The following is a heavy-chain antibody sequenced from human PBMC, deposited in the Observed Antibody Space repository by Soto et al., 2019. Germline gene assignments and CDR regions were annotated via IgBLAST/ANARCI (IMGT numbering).Heavy chain of an antibody. Sequence: PSETLSLTCSVSSASLSSSTYYWSWIRQPPGRGPEWIGSIYYSGNTYYKPSLKSRVSISIDTSRNQFSLKLTSVTPEDTAVYYCARLVGNSWLDYWGQGTQVTVSS. CDR3: ARLVGNSWLDY. V-gene: IGHV4-39*01. CDR2: IYYSGNT. CDR1: SASLSSSTYY. D-gene: IGHD6-13*01. J-gene: IGHJ4*02.